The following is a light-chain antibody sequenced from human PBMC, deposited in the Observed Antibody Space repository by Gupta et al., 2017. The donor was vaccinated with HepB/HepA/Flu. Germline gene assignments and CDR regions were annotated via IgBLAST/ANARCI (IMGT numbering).Light chain of an antibody. CDR2: DAS. CDR3: QQRRSWLS. CDR1: QTVSSY. Sequence: IVLTQSPATLSLSPGERATLSCRASQTVSSYLAWYRQKPGQAPSLLIYDASSRATGIPARFSGSGSGTDFTLTISSLEPEDFAVYYCQQRRSWLSFGGGTKVEVK. V-gene: IGKV3-11*01. J-gene: IGKJ4*01.